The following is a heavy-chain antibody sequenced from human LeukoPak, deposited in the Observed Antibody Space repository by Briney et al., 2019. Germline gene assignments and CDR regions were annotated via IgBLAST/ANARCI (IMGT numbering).Heavy chain of an antibody. CDR1: GYTFNKYG. J-gene: IGHJ4*02. D-gene: IGHD6-19*01. V-gene: IGHV1-18*01. CDR2: ISAYNGDT. CDR3: ARDPSNSSGWWAFFDY. Sequence: GASVKVSCKASGYTFNKYGISWVRQAPGQGLEWMGGISAYNGDTNYAQQFQGRVTMTTDTSTSTAYMEVRSLISDDTAVYYCARDPSNSSGWWAFFDYWGQGTLVTVS.